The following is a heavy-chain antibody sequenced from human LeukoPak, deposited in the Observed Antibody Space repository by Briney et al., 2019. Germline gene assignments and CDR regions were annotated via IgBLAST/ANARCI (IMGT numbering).Heavy chain of an antibody. D-gene: IGHD6-6*01. V-gene: IGHV1-18*01. Sequence: ASVKVSCKASGYTLTSYGISWVRQAPGQGLEWMGWISAYNGNTNYAQKLQGRVTMTTDTSTSTAYMELRSLRSDDTAVYYCARDRWAARDPNDAFDIWGQGTMVTVSS. CDR2: ISAYNGNT. CDR3: ARDRWAARDPNDAFDI. CDR1: GYTLTSYG. J-gene: IGHJ3*02.